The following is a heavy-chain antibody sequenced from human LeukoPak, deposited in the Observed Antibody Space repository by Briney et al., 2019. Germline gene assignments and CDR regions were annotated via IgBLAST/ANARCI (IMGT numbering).Heavy chain of an antibody. CDR1: EFSVGSNY. Sequence: GGSLRLSCAASEFSVGSNYMTWVRQAPGKGLEWVSLIYSGGSTYYADSVKGRFTISRDNSKNTLYLQMNSLRAEDTAVYYCARDLDSSAYYQGFDYWGQGTLVTVSS. D-gene: IGHD3-22*01. V-gene: IGHV3-66*01. CDR2: IYSGGST. CDR3: ARDLDSSAYYQGFDY. J-gene: IGHJ4*02.